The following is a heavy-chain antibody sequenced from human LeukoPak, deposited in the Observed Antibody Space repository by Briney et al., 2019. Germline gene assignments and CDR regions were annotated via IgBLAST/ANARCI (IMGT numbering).Heavy chain of an antibody. D-gene: IGHD6-19*01. CDR1: GFTFSGYW. J-gene: IGHJ4*02. CDR2: IKQDGSAK. V-gene: IGHV3-7*04. Sequence: GGSLRLSCAASGFTFSGYWMTWVRQAPGKGLEWVANIKQDGSAKYYVDSVKGRFTISRDNAKNSLYLQMNSLGAEDTAVYYCARTIREQWLTIDYWGQGTLVTFSS. CDR3: ARTIREQWLTIDY.